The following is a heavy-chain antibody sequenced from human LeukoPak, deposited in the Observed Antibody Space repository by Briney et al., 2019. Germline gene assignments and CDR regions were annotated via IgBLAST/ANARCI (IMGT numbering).Heavy chain of an antibody. CDR2: ISYHGSNK. CDR3: ARGSGLNLGSWFDA. CDR1: GFTFRSYA. V-gene: IGHV3-30-3*01. D-gene: IGHD5-12*01. J-gene: IGHJ5*02. Sequence: PGGSLRLSCAASGFTFRSYAMHWVRQAPGKGLEWVAVISYHGSNKYYTDSVKGRFTISRDNSKNTLYLQVNSLRAEDTAVYYCARGSGLNLGSWFDAWGRGTLVTVSS.